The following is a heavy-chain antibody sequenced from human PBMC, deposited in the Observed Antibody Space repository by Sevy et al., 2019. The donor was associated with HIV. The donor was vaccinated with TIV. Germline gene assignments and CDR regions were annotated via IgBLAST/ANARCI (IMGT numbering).Heavy chain of an antibody. CDR3: ARGGFCNSTNCYTTPFDY. D-gene: IGHD2-2*01. CDR1: AFTFRTSA. Sequence: GGSLRLSCEASAFTFRTSAMHWVRQAPGKGLEWITVISHDGNHKVYADSVKGRFTISRDNSKNMLYLEMSSLRPEDTAIYSCARGGFCNSTNCYTTPFDYWGRGTRVTVSS. CDR2: ISHDGNHK. V-gene: IGHV3-30*04. J-gene: IGHJ4*02.